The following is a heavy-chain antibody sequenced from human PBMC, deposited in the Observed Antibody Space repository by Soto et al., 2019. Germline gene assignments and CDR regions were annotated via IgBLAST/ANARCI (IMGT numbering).Heavy chain of an antibody. CDR3: ARTRGYSYGKNDAFDI. Sequence: FDDYGMSWVRQAPGKGLEWVSGINWNGGSTGHADSVKGRFTISRDNAKTSLYLLMSSLRGEDTALYYCARTRGYSYGKNDAFDIWGQGTMVSVSS. J-gene: IGHJ3*02. CDR2: INWNGGST. CDR1: FDDYG. D-gene: IGHD5-18*01. V-gene: IGHV3-20*03.